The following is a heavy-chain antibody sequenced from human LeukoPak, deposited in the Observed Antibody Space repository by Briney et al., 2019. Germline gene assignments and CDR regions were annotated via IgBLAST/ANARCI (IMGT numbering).Heavy chain of an antibody. D-gene: IGHD2-15*01. CDR2: VWDDGRNH. CDR3: AKETGPYSAFDY. Sequence: GRCLRLSCAASGFTFSTDGMHWVRQAQGKGRGWVAAVWDDGRNHFYADSVKGRFTVSRDNSKNTPSLQMNSLRAEDTAVYYCAKETGPYSAFDYWGQGIVVTVSS. V-gene: IGHV3-33*06. J-gene: IGHJ4*02. CDR1: GFTFSTDG.